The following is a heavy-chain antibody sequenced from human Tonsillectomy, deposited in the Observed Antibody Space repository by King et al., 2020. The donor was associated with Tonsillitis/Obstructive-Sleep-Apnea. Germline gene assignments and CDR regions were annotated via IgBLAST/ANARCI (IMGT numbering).Heavy chain of an antibody. CDR1: GGSFSGYY. Sequence: VQLKQWGAGLLKPSETLSLTCAVYGGSFSGYYWSWIRQPPGKGLEWIGEINHSGSTNYNPSLKSRVTISVDTSKNQFSLKLSSVTAADTAVYYCARGQWLVLDYWGQGTLVTVSS. CDR3: ARGQWLVLDY. J-gene: IGHJ4*02. D-gene: IGHD6-19*01. CDR2: INHSGST. V-gene: IGHV4-34*01.